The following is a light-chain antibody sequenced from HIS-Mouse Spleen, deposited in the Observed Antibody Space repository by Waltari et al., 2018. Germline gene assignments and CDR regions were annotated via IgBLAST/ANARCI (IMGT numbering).Light chain of an antibody. Sequence: QTVVTQEPSLTVSPGGTVTPTCASSPGAVTSGYYPNWFQQKPGQAPRALIYSTSNTHSWTPARFSGSLLGGKAALTLSGVQPEDEAEYYCLLYYGGAQLGVFGGGTKLTVL. CDR2: STS. J-gene: IGLJ3*02. CDR1: PGAVTSGYY. CDR3: LLYYGGAQLGV. V-gene: IGLV7-43*01.